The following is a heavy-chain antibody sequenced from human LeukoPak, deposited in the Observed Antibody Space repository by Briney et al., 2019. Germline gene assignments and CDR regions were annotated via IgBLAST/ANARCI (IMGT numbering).Heavy chain of an antibody. J-gene: IGHJ3*02. CDR2: IYTRGST. D-gene: IGHD2-15*01. CDR1: GGSINNCY. Sequence: SETLSLTCTVSGGSINNCYWSWIRQPAGKGLEWIGRIYTRGSTNYNPSLKSRVTMSVDTSKNQFSLKLSSVTAADTAVYYCARGRYCSADICSGGDAFDIWGQGTMVTVSS. CDR3: ARGRYCSADICSGGDAFDI. V-gene: IGHV4-4*07.